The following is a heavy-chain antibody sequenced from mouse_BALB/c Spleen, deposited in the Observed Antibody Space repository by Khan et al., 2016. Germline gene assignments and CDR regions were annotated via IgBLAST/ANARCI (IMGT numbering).Heavy chain of an antibody. CDR3: ARGTPFAS. CDR1: GYAFSGYW. J-gene: IGHJ3*01. V-gene: IGHV1-80*01. CDR2: IYPGDGDT. Sequence: VQLQESGAELVRPGSSVKISCKASGYAFSGYWMNWVKQRPGQGLEWIGQIYPGDGDTNYNGKFKGKATLTADKSSSTAYMQLSSLTSEDSAVYFCARGTPFASWDQGTLVTVSA. D-gene: IGHD2-14*01.